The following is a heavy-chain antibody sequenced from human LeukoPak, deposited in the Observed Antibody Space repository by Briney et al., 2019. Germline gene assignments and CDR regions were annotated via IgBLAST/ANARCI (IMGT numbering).Heavy chain of an antibody. CDR1: GGSFSGYY. CDR2: INHSGST. Sequence: SETLSLTCAVYGGSFSGYYWSWIRQPPGKGLEWIGEINHSGSTNYNPSLKSRVTIPVDTSKNQFSLKLSSVTAADTAVYYCARGGDIVATIWGYFDYWGQGTLVTVSS. J-gene: IGHJ4*02. D-gene: IGHD5-12*01. V-gene: IGHV4-34*01. CDR3: ARGGDIVATIWGYFDY.